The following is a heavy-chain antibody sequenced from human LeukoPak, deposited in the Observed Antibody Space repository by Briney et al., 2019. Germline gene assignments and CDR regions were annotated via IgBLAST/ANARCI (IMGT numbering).Heavy chain of an antibody. D-gene: IGHD3-10*01. Sequence: PGGSLRLSCAASGFIFSNYWMSWVRQAPGKGLEWVVNIKEDGSEKYYVDSVKGRFTISRDNAKNSLYLQMNSLRAEDTAVYYCARGILWFGEVGYGMDVWGQGTTVTVSS. CDR3: ARGILWFGEVGYGMDV. CDR1: GFIFSNYW. J-gene: IGHJ6*02. CDR2: IKEDGSEK. V-gene: IGHV3-7*01.